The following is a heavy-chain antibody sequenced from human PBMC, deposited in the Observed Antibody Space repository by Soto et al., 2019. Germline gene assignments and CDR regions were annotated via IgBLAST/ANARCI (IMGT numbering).Heavy chain of an antibody. D-gene: IGHD3-10*01. J-gene: IGHJ4*02. CDR1: GFTFSSYA. CDR3: AKDGTILWFGESPGQWLGLGAPYFDY. CDR2: ISYDGSNK. Sequence: PGGSLRLSCAASGFTFSSYAMHWVRQAPGKGLEWVAVISYDGSNKYYADSVKGRFTISRDNSKNTLYLQMNSLRAEDTAVYYCAKDGTILWFGESPGQWLGLGAPYFDYWGQRTLVTVSS. V-gene: IGHV3-30*18.